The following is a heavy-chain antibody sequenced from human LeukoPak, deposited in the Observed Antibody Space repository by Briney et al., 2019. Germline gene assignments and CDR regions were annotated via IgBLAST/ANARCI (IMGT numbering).Heavy chain of an antibody. CDR3: ARDNWDVGAPFAI. CDR1: GFAVSSNY. J-gene: IGHJ3*02. CDR2: IYSGGTT. Sequence: PGGSLRLSCAASGFAVSSNYLTWVRQVPGKGLEWVSVIYSGGTTYYADSVKGRFTISRDNSKNTLYLQMNTLRAEDTAMYYCARDNWDVGAPFAIWGQGTMVTVSS. V-gene: IGHV3-53*01. D-gene: IGHD1-20*01.